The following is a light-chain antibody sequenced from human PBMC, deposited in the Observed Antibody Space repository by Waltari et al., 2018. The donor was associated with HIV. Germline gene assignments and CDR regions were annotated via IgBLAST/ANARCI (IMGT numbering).Light chain of an antibody. Sequence: QSALTQPASVSGSPGQSITIYCTGTSSNVGSDDLVSWYQQHPGEAPKLIIYEFPKRPSVVSNRFSGSKSGNTASLTISGLQAEDEADYYCCSCPRSGIRYVFGTGTKVTVL. V-gene: IGLV2-23*02. CDR3: CSCPRSGIRYV. CDR1: SSNVGSDDL. CDR2: EFP. J-gene: IGLJ1*01.